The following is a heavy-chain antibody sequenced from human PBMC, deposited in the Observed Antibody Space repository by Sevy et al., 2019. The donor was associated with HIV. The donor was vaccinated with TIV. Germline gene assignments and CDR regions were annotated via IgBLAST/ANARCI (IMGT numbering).Heavy chain of an antibody. CDR2: VTKNGET. Sequence: GGSLRLSCAASGFTFSRYTMAWVRQAPGKGLERFSSVTKNGETQYIDSVRGRFTISRDNSKNTVYLQMNSLRAEDTAIYYCAREDATMVLSVDYWRQGTLVTVSS. CDR1: GFTFSRYT. J-gene: IGHJ4*02. D-gene: IGHD3-10*01. CDR3: AREDATMVLSVDY. V-gene: IGHV3-23*01.